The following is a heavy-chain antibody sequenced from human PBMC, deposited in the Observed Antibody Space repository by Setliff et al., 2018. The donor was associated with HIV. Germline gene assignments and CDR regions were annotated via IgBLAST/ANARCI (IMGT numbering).Heavy chain of an antibody. J-gene: IGHJ4*02. CDR1: GFAFDNYW. CDR2: ITNDGSTT. Sequence: GGSLRLSCAASGFAFDNYWMDWVRQAPGKGLVWVARITNDGSTTTYADSVKGRFSISRDNAKNTLYLQMNSLTAEDSAVYYCALAGRAVYYWGQGTLVTVSS. V-gene: IGHV3-74*01. D-gene: IGHD6-19*01. CDR3: ALAGRAVYY.